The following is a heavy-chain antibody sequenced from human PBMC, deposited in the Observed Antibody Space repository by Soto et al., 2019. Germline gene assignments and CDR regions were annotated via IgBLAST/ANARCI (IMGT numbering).Heavy chain of an antibody. CDR1: GYTFTSYG. CDR3: ARDGEEYCSSTSCYYFDY. V-gene: IGHV1-18*01. J-gene: IGHJ4*02. CDR2: ISAYNGNT. Sequence: ASVKVSCKASGYTFTSYGISWVRQAPGQGLEWMGWISAYNGNTNYAQKLQGRVTMTTDTSTSTAYMELRSLRSDDTAVYYCARDGEEYCSSTSCYYFDYWGQGTLVTVSS. D-gene: IGHD2-2*01.